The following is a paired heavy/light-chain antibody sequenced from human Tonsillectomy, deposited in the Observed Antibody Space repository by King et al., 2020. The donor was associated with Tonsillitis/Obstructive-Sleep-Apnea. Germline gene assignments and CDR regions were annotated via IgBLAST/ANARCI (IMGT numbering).Light chain of an antibody. V-gene: IGKV1-39*01. CDR2: GAS. CDR1: QSISTY. Sequence: DIQMTQSPSSLSASVGDRVTITCRASQSISTYLNWYQQKPGKATKLLIYGASSLQSGVPPRFSGSGSGTDFTLTISSLQSEDFATYYCQQSYSTPPTFGGGTKVEIK. CDR3: QQSYSTPPT. J-gene: IGKJ4*01.
Heavy chain of an antibody. CDR2: IKSKADGGTT. J-gene: IGHJ4*02. D-gene: IGHD3-3*01. V-gene: IGHV3-15*01. Sequence: EVQVVESGGGLVKPGGSLRLSCAVSEFTFSNTWMTWVRQAPGKGLEWVGRIKSKADGGTTDYAAPVQGRFTISRDDSKNTLYLQMNSLKTEDTAVYYCTTETPQLRFLEWQCFDHWGRGTLVTVSS. CDR3: TTETPQLRFLEWQCFDH. CDR1: EFTFSNTW.